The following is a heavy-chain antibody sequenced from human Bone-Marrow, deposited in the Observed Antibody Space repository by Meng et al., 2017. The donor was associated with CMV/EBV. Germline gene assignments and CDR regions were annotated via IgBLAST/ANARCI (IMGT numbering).Heavy chain of an antibody. Sequence: ASVKVSCKASGYTFTSYGISWVRQAPGQGLEWMGWISAYNGNTNYAQKLQGRVTMTTDTSTSTAYMELRSLRSDDTAVYYCARAWSGRNLYYYGMDVWGQGTTVTVYS. V-gene: IGHV1-18*01. CDR1: GYTFTSYG. CDR2: ISAYNGNT. CDR3: ARAWSGRNLYYYGMDV. J-gene: IGHJ6*02. D-gene: IGHD3-3*01.